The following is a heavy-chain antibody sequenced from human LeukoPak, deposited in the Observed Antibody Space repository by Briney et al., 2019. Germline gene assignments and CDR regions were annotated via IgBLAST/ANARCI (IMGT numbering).Heavy chain of an antibody. CDR3: ARDGVVWNPLRYFAY. V-gene: IGHV3-48*01. CDR2: ISSSGGTT. Sequence: GGSLRLSCAASGFSFSSHNMNWVRQAPGKGLEWVSYISSSGGTTYYADSVKGRFTISRDNARNSVYLQMNSLRAEDTAVYYCARDGVVWNPLRYFAYWGQGTLVTVSS. CDR1: GFSFSSHN. D-gene: IGHD1-1*01. J-gene: IGHJ4*02.